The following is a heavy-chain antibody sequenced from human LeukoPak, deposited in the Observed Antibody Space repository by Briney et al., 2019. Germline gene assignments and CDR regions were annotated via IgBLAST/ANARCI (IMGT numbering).Heavy chain of an antibody. CDR2: INPNSGGT. J-gene: IGHJ3*02. Sequence: GAPVKVSCKASGYTFTGYYMHWVRQAPGQGLEWMGWINPNSGGTNYAQKFQGRVTMTRDTSISTASMELTSLRSDDTAVYYCARARTTDPRDAFDIWGQGTMVTVSS. V-gene: IGHV1-2*02. CDR1: GYTFTGYY. CDR3: ARARTTDPRDAFDI. D-gene: IGHD4-11*01.